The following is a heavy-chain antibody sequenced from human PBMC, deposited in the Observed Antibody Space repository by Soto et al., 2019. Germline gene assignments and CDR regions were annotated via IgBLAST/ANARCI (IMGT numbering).Heavy chain of an antibody. CDR2: IRAYNGNT. J-gene: IGHJ6*01. CDR3: ARDLPTMGV. V-gene: IGHV1-18*01. CDR1: GYTFTSYG. Sequence: QAQLVQSGAEVKKPGASVKVSCKASGYTFTSYGISWVRQAPGQGLEWMGWIRAYNGNTNYAQKLKGRVAMTTDTSTSTAHMELRSLRSDVTAVYYCARDLPTMGVWGQGTRVTVSS.